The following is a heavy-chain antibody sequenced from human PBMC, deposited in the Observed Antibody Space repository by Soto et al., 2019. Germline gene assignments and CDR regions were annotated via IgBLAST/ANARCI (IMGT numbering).Heavy chain of an antibody. D-gene: IGHD2-21*02. Sequence: PSETLSLTCTVSGGSISGYYWSWIRQPPGKGLEWIGYMYNTGSTVYNPSFKSRVTVSVDTSKNLFSLKLNSVTAADTAVYYCARDLWGYCGTDCYPLDVWGQGTTVTVSS. J-gene: IGHJ6*02. CDR1: GGSISGYY. CDR2: MYNTGST. CDR3: ARDLWGYCGTDCYPLDV. V-gene: IGHV4-59*01.